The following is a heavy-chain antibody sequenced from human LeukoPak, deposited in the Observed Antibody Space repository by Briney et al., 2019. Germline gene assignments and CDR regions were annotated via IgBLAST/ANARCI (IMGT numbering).Heavy chain of an antibody. CDR1: GYTFTGYY. D-gene: IGHD4-17*01. V-gene: IGHV1-2*06. J-gene: IGHJ4*02. CDR2: INPNSYGT. Sequence: ASVKVSCKASGYTFTGYYMHWVRQAPGQGLEWMGRINPNSYGTNYAQKFQGRVTMTRDTSTSTVYMELSSLRSEDTAVYYCARLTVTNAFDYWGQGTLVTVSS. CDR3: ARLTVTNAFDY.